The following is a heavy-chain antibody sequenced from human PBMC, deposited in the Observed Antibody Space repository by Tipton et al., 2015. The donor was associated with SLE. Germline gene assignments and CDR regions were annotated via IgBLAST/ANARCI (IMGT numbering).Heavy chain of an antibody. D-gene: IGHD5-12*01. J-gene: IGHJ4*02. CDR1: GGSISSSSYY. CDR2: IYYSGST. Sequence: TLSLTCTVSGGSISSSSYYWGWIRQPPGKGLEWIGSIYYSGSTYYNPSLKSRVTISVDTPKNQFSLKLSSVTAADTAVYYCAREGSGSFDYWGQGTLVTVSS. V-gene: IGHV4-39*07. CDR3: AREGSGSFDY.